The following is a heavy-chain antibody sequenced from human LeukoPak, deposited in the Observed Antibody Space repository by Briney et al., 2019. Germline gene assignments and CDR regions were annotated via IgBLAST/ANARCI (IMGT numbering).Heavy chain of an antibody. CDR2: ISGSGGST. J-gene: IGHJ4*02. CDR3: AKRSSGDDY. Sequence: GGSLRLSCAASGFTFSSYAMSWVRQAPGKGLEWVSAISGSGGSTYFAGSVKGRFTISRDNAKNTLYLQMSSLRAEDTAVYYCAKRSSGDDYWGQGTLVTVSS. V-gene: IGHV3-23*01. CDR1: GFTFSSYA. D-gene: IGHD6-19*01.